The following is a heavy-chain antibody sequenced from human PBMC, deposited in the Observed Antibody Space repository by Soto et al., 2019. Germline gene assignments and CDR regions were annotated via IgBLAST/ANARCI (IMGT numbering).Heavy chain of an antibody. CDR3: ASAKAVVIAALGI. J-gene: IGHJ3*02. CDR2: VSDNGGSRGGT. D-gene: IGHD2-21*01. CDR1: GFMFNNSA. Sequence: GGSLRLSCTASGFMFNNSAMTWVRQAPGQGLQWVASVSDNGGSRGGTYYADSVKGRFTISRDNSKNTLYLQLGSLTGADTAVYYCASAKAVVIAALGIWGQGTMVTVSS. V-gene: IGHV3-23*01.